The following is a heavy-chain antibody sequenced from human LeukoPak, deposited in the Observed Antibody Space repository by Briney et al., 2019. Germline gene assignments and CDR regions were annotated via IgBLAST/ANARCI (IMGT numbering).Heavy chain of an antibody. Sequence: ASVTVSCKASGYTFTSYGISWVRQAPGQGLEWMGWISAYNDNTNYAQKLQGRVTMTTDTSTSTAYMELRSLRSDDTAVYYCALKSDILTGSWSYLDYWGQGTLVTVSS. CDR3: ALKSDILTGSWSYLDY. V-gene: IGHV1-18*01. CDR1: GYTFTSYG. J-gene: IGHJ4*02. CDR2: ISAYNDNT. D-gene: IGHD3-9*01.